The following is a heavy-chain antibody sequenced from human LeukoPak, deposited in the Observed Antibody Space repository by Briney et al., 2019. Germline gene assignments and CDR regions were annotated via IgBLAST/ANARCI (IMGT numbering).Heavy chain of an antibody. D-gene: IGHD3-22*01. Sequence: SETLSLTCTVSGVSISSSSYYWGWIRQPPGKGLEWIGSIYYSGSTYYNPSLKSRVTISVDTSKNQFSLKLSSVTAADTAVYYCARQRAYDSSGYYYVFDYWGQGTLVTVSS. J-gene: IGHJ4*02. CDR3: ARQRAYDSSGYYYVFDY. CDR1: GVSISSSSYY. CDR2: IYYSGST. V-gene: IGHV4-39*01.